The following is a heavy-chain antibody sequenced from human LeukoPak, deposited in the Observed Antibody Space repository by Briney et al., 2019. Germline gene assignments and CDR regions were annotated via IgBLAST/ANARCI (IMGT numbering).Heavy chain of an antibody. J-gene: IGHJ5*02. V-gene: IGHV4-34*01. CDR3: ARGSGPATADWFDP. CDR2: INHSGST. CDR1: GGSFSGYY. Sequence: SETLSLTCAVYGGSFSGYYWSWIRQPPGKGLEWIGEINHSGSTNYNPSHKSRVTISVDTSKNQFSLKLSSVTAADTAVYYCARGSGPATADWFDPWGQGTLVTVSS. D-gene: IGHD3-10*01.